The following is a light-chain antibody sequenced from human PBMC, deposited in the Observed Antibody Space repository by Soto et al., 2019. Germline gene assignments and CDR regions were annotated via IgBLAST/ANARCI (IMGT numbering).Light chain of an antibody. CDR3: QSYDNNLEI. J-gene: IGLJ2*01. Sequence: QSVLTQPPSVSGAPGQRVTISCTGRSSNIGSTYDVQWFQQLPGTAPKLLIYGNTNRPSGVPDRFSGSKSGTSASLAITGLQAEVEPDYYCQSYDNNLEIFGGGTMVTVL. CDR2: GNT. CDR1: SSNIGSTYD. V-gene: IGLV1-40*01.